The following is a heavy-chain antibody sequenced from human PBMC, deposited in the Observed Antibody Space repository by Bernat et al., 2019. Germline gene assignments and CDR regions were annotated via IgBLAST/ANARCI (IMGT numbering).Heavy chain of an antibody. CDR1: GGSISSSCYY. Sequence: QLQLQESGPGLVKPSETLSPTCTVSGGSISSSCYYWGWIRQLPGKGLGWIGSIDYSGSTYYNPTLKSRVTISVATSKNRFSLKLRTVTAADTAVYYCASQRGIAAAEHAPWFDPWGQGTLVTVSS. D-gene: IGHD6-13*01. V-gene: IGHV4-39*01. J-gene: IGHJ5*01. CDR3: ASQRGIAAAEHAPWFDP. CDR2: IDYSGST.